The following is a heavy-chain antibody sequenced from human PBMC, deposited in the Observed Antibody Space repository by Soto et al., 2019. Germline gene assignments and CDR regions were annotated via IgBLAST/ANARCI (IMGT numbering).Heavy chain of an antibody. D-gene: IGHD6-13*01. CDR1: GGSISSYY. CDR3: ARGCDVAAAGRYFDY. Sequence: SETLSLTCTVSGGSISSYYWSWIRQPPGKGLEWIGYIYYSGSTNYNPSLKSRVTISVDTSKNQFSLKLSSVTAADTAVYYCARGCDVAAAGRYFDYWGQGTLVTVSS. CDR2: IYYSGST. V-gene: IGHV4-59*01. J-gene: IGHJ4*02.